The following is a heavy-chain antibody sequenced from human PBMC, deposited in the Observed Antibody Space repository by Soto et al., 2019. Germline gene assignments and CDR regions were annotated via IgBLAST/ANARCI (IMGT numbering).Heavy chain of an antibody. Sequence: EVQLVESGGGLVQPGGSLRLSCEASGFTFSSYWMHWVRQAPGKGLVWVSRINSDGSSTSYADSVKGRFTISRDNAKNTLYLQMNRLRAEDTAVYYCARDIDSSGYYYIPNLNYWGQGTLVTVSS. CDR2: INSDGSST. V-gene: IGHV3-74*01. J-gene: IGHJ4*02. CDR1: GFTFSSYW. D-gene: IGHD3-22*01. CDR3: ARDIDSSGYYYIPNLNY.